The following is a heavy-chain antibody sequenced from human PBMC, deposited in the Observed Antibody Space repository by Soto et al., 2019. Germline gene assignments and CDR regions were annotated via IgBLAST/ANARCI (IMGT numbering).Heavy chain of an antibody. CDR3: ARVRYSSSWLLDY. CDR2: IYYSGST. J-gene: IGHJ4*02. Sequence: PSETLSLTCTVSGGSISSYYWSWIRQPPGKGLEWIGYIYYSGSTNYNPSLKSRVTISVDTSKNQFSLKLSSVTAADTAVYYCARVRYSSSWLLDYWGQGTLVTVSS. CDR1: GGSISSYY. V-gene: IGHV4-59*01. D-gene: IGHD6-13*01.